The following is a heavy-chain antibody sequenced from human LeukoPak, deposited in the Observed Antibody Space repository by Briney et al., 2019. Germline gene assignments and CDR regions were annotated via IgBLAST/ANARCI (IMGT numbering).Heavy chain of an antibody. J-gene: IGHJ4*02. Sequence: GGSLRLSCAASGFTFSSYAMSWVRQAPGKGLEWVSAISGSGGSTYYADSVKGRFTISRDNSKNTLYLQMNSLRAEDTAVYYCAKDEAPYDFWSGYSNFDYWGQGTLVTVSS. CDR2: ISGSGGST. CDR3: AKDEAPYDFWSGYSNFDY. CDR1: GFTFSSYA. V-gene: IGHV3-23*01. D-gene: IGHD3-3*01.